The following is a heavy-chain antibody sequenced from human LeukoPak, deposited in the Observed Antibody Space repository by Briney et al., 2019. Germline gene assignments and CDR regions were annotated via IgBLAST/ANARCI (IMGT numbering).Heavy chain of an antibody. CDR2: ITGSGGTT. CDR1: GFTFSSYA. V-gene: IGHV3-23*01. Sequence: GGSLRLSCAASGFTFSSYAMTWVRQAPGKGLERVSAITGSGGTTYYADSVKGRFTISRDNSKNTLFLQMNSLRGGDTAIYYCAKVPAAVLVTYWFDPWGQGTLVTVSS. D-gene: IGHD2-2*01. CDR3: AKVPAAVLVTYWFDP. J-gene: IGHJ5*02.